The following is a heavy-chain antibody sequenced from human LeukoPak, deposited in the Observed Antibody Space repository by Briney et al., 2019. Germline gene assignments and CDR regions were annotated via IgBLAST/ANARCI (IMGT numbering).Heavy chain of an antibody. D-gene: IGHD2-2*01. CDR2: STYSGST. V-gene: IGHV4-34*01. CDR3: ARGRTGAAALDF. Sequence: PSETLSLTCAVYGGSFSGHYWTWIRQPPGKGLEWIGKSTYSGSTNYNPSLKSRVTISVDTSKNQFSLKLTSVTAADTAVYHCARGRTGAAALDFWGPGTLVIVSS. J-gene: IGHJ4*02. CDR1: GGSFSGHY.